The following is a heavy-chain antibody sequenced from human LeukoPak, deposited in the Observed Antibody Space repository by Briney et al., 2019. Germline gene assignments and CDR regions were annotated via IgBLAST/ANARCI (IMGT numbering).Heavy chain of an antibody. D-gene: IGHD1-26*01. J-gene: IGHJ4*02. V-gene: IGHV3-30*14. CDR1: GFTFSSYA. CDR2: IRSDGYHT. Sequence: GGSLRLSCAASGFTFSSYAMHWVRQAPGKGLEWVAFIRSDGYHTYYADSVKGRFTIIRDNSKNTLYLQMNRLTVEDMALYYCAKPSGSGVDYWGRGTRVTVSS. CDR3: AKPSGSGVDY.